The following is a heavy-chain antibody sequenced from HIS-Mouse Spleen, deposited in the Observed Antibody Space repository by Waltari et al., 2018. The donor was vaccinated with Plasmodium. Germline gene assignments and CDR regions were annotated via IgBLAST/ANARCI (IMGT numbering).Heavy chain of an antibody. CDR3: ARRGGSYYYFDY. CDR2: IYYSGST. Sequence: QLQLQDSCPGLVKPSEPLSLTCTVSGGSISSSRYAGGWIRQPPGKGLVWIGSIYYSGSTYYNPSLKSRVTISVDTSKNQFSLKLSSVTAADTAVYYCARRGGSYYYFDYWGQGTLVTVSS. V-gene: IGHV4-39*01. D-gene: IGHD1-26*01. CDR1: GGSISSSRYA. J-gene: IGHJ4*02.